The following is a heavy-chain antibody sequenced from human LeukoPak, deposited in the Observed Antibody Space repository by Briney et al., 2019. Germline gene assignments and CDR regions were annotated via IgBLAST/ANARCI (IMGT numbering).Heavy chain of an antibody. J-gene: IGHJ6*03. CDR2: ISSSGSTI. Sequence: PGGSLRLSCAASGFTFSTYWMTWVRQAPGKGLEWISYISSSGSTIHYADSVKGRFTISRDNAKNSLYLQMNSLRAEDTAVYYCARGGFDWLLFNYYYYMDVWGKGTTVTISS. D-gene: IGHD3-9*01. CDR1: GFTFSTYW. CDR3: ARGGFDWLLFNYYYYMDV. V-gene: IGHV3-48*04.